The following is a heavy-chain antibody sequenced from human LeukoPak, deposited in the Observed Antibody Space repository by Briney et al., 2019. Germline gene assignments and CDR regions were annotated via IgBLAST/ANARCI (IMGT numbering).Heavy chain of an antibody. CDR3: ARRGPGIAVAGSEYGYYFDY. D-gene: IGHD6-19*01. V-gene: IGHV1-69*13. CDR1: GGTFSSYA. J-gene: IGHJ4*02. Sequence: GASVMVSCKASGGTFSSYAISWVRQAPGQGLEWMGGIIPIFGTANYAQKFQGRVTITADESTSTAYMELSSLRSEDTAVYYCARRGPGIAVAGSEYGYYFDYWGQGTLVTVSS. CDR2: IIPIFGTA.